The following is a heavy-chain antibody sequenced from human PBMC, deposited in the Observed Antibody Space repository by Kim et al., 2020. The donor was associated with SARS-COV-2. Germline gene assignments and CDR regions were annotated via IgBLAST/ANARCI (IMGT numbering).Heavy chain of an antibody. Sequence: GGSLRLSCAASGFIFSDHYMDWVRQAPGKGLERVGRIRKKVNGYTTQYAASVKGRFTISRDDSQNSLYLQMTSLKTEDTAVYYCARSESYGTFDSWGQGTLVTVSS. CDR3: ARSESYGTFDS. CDR2: IRKKVNGYTT. CDR1: GFIFSDHY. J-gene: IGHJ4*02. V-gene: IGHV3-72*01. D-gene: IGHD3-10*01.